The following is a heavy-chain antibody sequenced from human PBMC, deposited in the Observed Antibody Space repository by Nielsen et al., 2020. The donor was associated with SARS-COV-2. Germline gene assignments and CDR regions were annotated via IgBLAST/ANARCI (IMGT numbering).Heavy chain of an antibody. Sequence: GGSLRLSCAASGFTFSSYGMHWVRQAPGKGLEWVAVIWYDGSNKYYVDSVKGRFTISRDNSKNTLYLQMNSLRAEDTAVYYCARDGSGWYIGYWGQGTLVTVSS. CDR3: ARDGSGWYIGY. V-gene: IGHV3-30*19. D-gene: IGHD6-19*01. CDR1: GFTFSSYG. J-gene: IGHJ4*02. CDR2: IWYDGSNK.